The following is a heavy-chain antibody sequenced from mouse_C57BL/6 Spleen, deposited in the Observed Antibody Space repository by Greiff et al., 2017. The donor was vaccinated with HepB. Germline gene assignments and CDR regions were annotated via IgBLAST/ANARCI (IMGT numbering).Heavy chain of an antibody. V-gene: IGHV1-53*01. J-gene: IGHJ4*01. CDR3: ARPRSYGSSYYYAMDY. CDR1: GYTFTSYW. CDR2: INPSNGGT. D-gene: IGHD1-1*01. Sequence: QVQLQQSGTELVKPGASVKLSCKASGYTFTSYWMHWVKQRPGQGLEWIGNINPSNGGTNYNEKFKSKATLTVDKSSSTAYMRLSSLTSEDSAVYYCARPRSYGSSYYYAMDYWGQGTSVTVSS.